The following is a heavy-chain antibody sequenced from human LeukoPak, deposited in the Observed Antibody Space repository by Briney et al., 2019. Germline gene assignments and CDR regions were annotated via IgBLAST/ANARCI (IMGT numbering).Heavy chain of an antibody. D-gene: IGHD3-22*01. CDR3: ASSSNYYDSSGYYPFDY. Sequence: SETLSLTCTVSGGSISSYYWSWIRQPAGKGLEWIGRIYTSGSTNYNPSLKSRVTMSVDTSKNQYSLKLSSVTAADTAVYYCASSSNYYDSSGYYPFDYRGQGTLVTVSS. J-gene: IGHJ4*02. V-gene: IGHV4-4*07. CDR1: GGSISSYY. CDR2: IYTSGST.